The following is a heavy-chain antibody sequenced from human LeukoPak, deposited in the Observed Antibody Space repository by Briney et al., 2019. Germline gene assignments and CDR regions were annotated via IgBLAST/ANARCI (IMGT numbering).Heavy chain of an antibody. J-gene: IGHJ4*02. CDR3: ARDQEGFDY. V-gene: IGHV1-46*01. CDR2: IYPSDGST. Sequence: ASVKVSCKASGYTFTSNYIHWVRQAPGQGLEWMGMIYPSDGSTSYAQKFQGRVTVTRDTSTSTVHMELSGLRSEDMAVYYCARDQEGFDYWGQGTLVTVSS. CDR1: GYTFTSNY.